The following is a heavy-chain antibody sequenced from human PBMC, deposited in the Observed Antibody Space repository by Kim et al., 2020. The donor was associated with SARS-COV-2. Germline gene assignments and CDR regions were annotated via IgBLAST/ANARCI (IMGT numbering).Heavy chain of an antibody. D-gene: IGHD2-2*01. CDR3: ARSRTEYAPYYYYGMDV. J-gene: IGHJ6*02. Sequence: GESLKISCKGSGYSFTSYWIGWVRQMPGKGLEWMGIIYPGDSDTRYSPSFQGQVTISADKSISTAYLQWSSLKASDTAMYYCARSRTEYAPYYYYGMDVWGQGTTVTVSS. CDR1: GYSFTSYW. CDR2: IYPGDSDT. V-gene: IGHV5-51*01.